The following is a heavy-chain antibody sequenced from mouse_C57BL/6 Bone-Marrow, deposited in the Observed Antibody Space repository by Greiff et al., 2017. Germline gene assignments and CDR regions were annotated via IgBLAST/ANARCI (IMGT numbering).Heavy chain of an antibody. CDR3: ARSGYSNYVYYYAMDY. J-gene: IGHJ4*01. CDR2: IDPSDSYT. CDR1: GYTFTSYW. D-gene: IGHD2-5*01. V-gene: IGHV1-69*01. Sequence: VKLQESGAELVRPGASVTLSCKASGYTFTSYWMHWVKQRPGQGLEWIGEIDPSDSYTNYNQKFKGKSTLTVDKSSSTAYMQLSSLTSEDSAVYYCARSGYSNYVYYYAMDYWGQGTSVTVSS.